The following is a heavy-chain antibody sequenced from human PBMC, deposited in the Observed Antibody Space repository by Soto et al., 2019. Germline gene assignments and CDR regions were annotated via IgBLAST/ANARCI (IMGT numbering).Heavy chain of an antibody. CDR2: INPSGGST. D-gene: IGHD6-6*01. J-gene: IGHJ4*02. V-gene: IGHV1-46*01. Sequence: QVQVVQSGSEVKKPGASVKVSCKASGYTFTAYFMHWVRQAPGQGLEWIGIINPSGGSTNYAQKFQGRVAMTCDTSTSTVYMDLSSLRSDDTAVYYCARAPFSTSSFFFDQWGQGTLVSVSS. CDR3: ARAPFSTSSFFFDQ. CDR1: GYTFTAYF.